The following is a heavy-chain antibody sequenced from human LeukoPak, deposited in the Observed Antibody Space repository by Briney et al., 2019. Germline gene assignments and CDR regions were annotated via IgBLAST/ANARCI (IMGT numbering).Heavy chain of an antibody. V-gene: IGHV4-39*07. Sequence: SETLSLTCTVSGGSISSSSYYWGWIRQPPGKGLEWIGSIYYSGSTYYNPSLKSRVTISVDTPKNQFSLKLSSVTAADTAVYYCARASGSNYDFWSGYYAYYYYYMDVWGKGTTVTVSS. CDR3: ARASGSNYDFWSGYYAYYYYYMDV. CDR2: IYYSGST. D-gene: IGHD3-3*01. CDR1: GGSISSSSYY. J-gene: IGHJ6*03.